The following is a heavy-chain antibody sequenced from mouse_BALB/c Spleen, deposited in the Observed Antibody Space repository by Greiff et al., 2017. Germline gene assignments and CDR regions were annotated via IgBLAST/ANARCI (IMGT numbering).Heavy chain of an antibody. CDR2: IWSDGST. CDR3: ARQEDYYGSSPSYAMDY. D-gene: IGHD1-1*01. V-gene: IGHV2-6-2*01. Sequence: VKLMESGPDLVAPSQSLSITCTVSGFSLTSYGVHWVRQPPGKGLEWLVVIWSDGSTTYNSALKSRLSISKDNSKSQVFLKMNSLQTDDTAMYYCARQEDYYGSSPSYAMDYWGQGTSVTVSS. J-gene: IGHJ4*01. CDR1: GFSLTSYG.